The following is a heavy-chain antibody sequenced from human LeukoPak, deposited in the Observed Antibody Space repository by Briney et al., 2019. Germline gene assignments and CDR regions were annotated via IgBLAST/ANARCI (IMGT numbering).Heavy chain of an antibody. CDR1: GLTFSSYA. V-gene: IGHV3-30-3*01. J-gene: IGHJ4*02. D-gene: IGHD4-17*01. Sequence: GGSPRLSCAASGLTFSSYAMHWVRQAPGKGLEWVAVISYDGSNKYYADSVKGRFTISRDNSKNTLYLQMNSLRAEDTAVYYCARGPTVFYFDYWGQGTLVTVSS. CDR3: ARGPTVFYFDY. CDR2: ISYDGSNK.